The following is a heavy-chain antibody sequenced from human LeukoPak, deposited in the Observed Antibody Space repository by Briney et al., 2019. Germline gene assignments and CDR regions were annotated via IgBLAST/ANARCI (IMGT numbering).Heavy chain of an antibody. J-gene: IGHJ6*03. Sequence: SGTLSLTCSVSGASISNDYRSWMRQPPGKGLEWIGYIYNIGSTKYTPSLKSRVTISRDTSRNQFSLELRSVTAADTAVYYCVRVSGTDYYYYMDVWGKGTTVTVSS. D-gene: IGHD1-20*01. CDR1: GASISNDY. V-gene: IGHV4-59*01. CDR2: IYNIGST. CDR3: VRVSGTDYYYYMDV.